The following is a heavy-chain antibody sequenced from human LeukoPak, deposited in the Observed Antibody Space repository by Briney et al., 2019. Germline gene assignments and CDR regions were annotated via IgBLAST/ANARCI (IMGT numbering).Heavy chain of an antibody. CDR2: VYYGGST. D-gene: IGHD7-27*01. CDR1: GDSVSGSS. V-gene: IGHV4-59*02. J-gene: IGHJ5*02. CDR3: ARAMLTGGNWFDP. Sequence: SETLSLTCSVSGDSVSGSSWSWVRQPPGKGLEWIGTVYYGGSTNHCPPLKSRVTISTDTSKNQFSLRLMSLTAADTAVYYCARAMLTGGNWFDPWGRGTLVTVSS.